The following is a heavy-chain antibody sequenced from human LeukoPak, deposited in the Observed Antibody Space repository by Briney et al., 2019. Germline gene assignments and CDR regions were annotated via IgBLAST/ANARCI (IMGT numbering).Heavy chain of an antibody. V-gene: IGHV3-64D*09. Sequence: PGGSLSLSCSASGFTFSSYAMHWVRQAPGKGLEYVSAISSNGGSTYYADSVKGRFTISRDNSKKTLYLQMSSLRAEDSAVYYCVNRLLWFGELSYWGQGTLVTVST. CDR3: VNRLLWFGELSY. D-gene: IGHD3-10*01. J-gene: IGHJ4*02. CDR2: ISSNGGST. CDR1: GFTFSSYA.